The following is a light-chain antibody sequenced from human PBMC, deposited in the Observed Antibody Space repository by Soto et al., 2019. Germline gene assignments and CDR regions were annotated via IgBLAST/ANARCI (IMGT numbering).Light chain of an antibody. Sequence: QSALTQPPSASGSPGQSVTISCTGTSSDVGGYNYVSWYQQYPGKAPKLMIYEVTKRPSGVPDRFSGSKSGITASLTVSGLQTEDEADYYCSSYTSSNIYVFGPGTKLTVL. CDR2: EVT. CDR1: SSDVGGYNY. CDR3: SSYTSSNIYV. J-gene: IGLJ1*01. V-gene: IGLV2-8*01.